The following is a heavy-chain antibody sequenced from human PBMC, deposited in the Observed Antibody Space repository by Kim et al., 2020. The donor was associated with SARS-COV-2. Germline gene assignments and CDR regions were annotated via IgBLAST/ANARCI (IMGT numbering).Heavy chain of an antibody. CDR2: IKQDGSEK. V-gene: IGHV3-7*01. CDR3: AGDRRGCYDYVWGRYRLESDWFAP. Sequence: GGSLRLSCAASGFTFSSYWMSWVRQAPGKGLEWVANIKQDGSEKYYVDSVKGRFTTSKDNAKNSLYLQMNNLRAEDTAVYYCAGDRRGCYDYVWGRYRLESDWFAPWGQGTLVAVSS. D-gene: IGHD3-16*02. J-gene: IGHJ5*02. CDR1: GFTFSSYW.